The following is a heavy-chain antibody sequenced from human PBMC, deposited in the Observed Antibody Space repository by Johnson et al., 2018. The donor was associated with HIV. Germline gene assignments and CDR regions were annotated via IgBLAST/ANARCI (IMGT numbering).Heavy chain of an antibody. CDR1: GFTFSSYA. V-gene: IGHV3-30*04. D-gene: IGHD6-19*01. J-gene: IGHJ3*02. CDR2: ISYDGSNK. CDR3: AKAGAVAGPGIDAFDI. Sequence: QVQLVESGGGVVQPGRSLRLSCAASGFTFSSYAMHWVRQAPGKGLEWVVTISYDGSNKYYADSVKGRFTISRDNSKNTLYLQMNSLRAEDTAVYYCAKAGAVAGPGIDAFDIWGQGTMVTVSS.